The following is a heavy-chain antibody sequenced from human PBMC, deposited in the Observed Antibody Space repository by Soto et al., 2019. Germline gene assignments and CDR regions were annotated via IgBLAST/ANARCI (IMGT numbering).Heavy chain of an antibody. CDR2: ISYDGSNK. D-gene: IGHD3-22*01. CDR3: ARSHYYDSSGYYYGAFDI. V-gene: IGHV3-30-3*01. Sequence: LRLSCAASGFTFSSYAMHWVRHAPVNGLEWVAVISYDGSNKYYADSVKGRFTISRDNSKNTLYLQMNSLRAEDTAVYYCARSHYYDSSGYYYGAFDIWGQGTMVTVSS. CDR1: GFTFSSYA. J-gene: IGHJ3*02.